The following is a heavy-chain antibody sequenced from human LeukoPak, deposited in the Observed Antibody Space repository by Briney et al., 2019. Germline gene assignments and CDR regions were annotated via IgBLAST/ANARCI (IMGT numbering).Heavy chain of an antibody. CDR3: ARQTRGDYASY. Sequence: PSETLSLTCAVYGGSFSGYYWSWIRQPPGKGLEWIGEINHSGSTNYNPSLKSRVTISVDTSKNQFSLKLSSVTAADTAVYYCARQTRGDYASYWGQGTLVTVSS. CDR1: GGSFSGYY. V-gene: IGHV4-34*01. CDR2: INHSGST. D-gene: IGHD4-17*01. J-gene: IGHJ4*02.